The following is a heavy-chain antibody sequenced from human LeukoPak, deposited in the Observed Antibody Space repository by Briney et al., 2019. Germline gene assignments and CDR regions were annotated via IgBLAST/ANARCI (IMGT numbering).Heavy chain of an antibody. V-gene: IGHV4-59*01. J-gene: IGHJ6*04. CDR3: ARRMVVDSGRNYYYYGMDV. CDR1: GVSISSYY. Sequence: SETLSLTCTVSGVSISSYYWSWIRQPPGKGLEWIGYIYYSGSTNYNPSLKSRVTISVDTSKNQFSLKLSSVTAADTAVYYCARRMVVDSGRNYYYYGMDVWGKGTTVTVSS. D-gene: IGHD3-10*01. CDR2: IYYSGST.